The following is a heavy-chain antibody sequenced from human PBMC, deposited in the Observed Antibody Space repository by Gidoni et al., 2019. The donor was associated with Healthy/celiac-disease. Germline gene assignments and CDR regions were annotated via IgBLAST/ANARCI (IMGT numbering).Heavy chain of an antibody. Sequence: QVQLVESGGGVVEPGRSLRLPCASPGFPFSRYAMTWVRQAPGKGLEWVAVISYDGSNKYYADSVKGRFTISRDNSKNTLHLQMNSLRAEDTAVYYCARESGTTDAYYFDYWGQGTLVTVSS. D-gene: IGHD1-1*01. CDR3: ARESGTTDAYYFDY. CDR1: GFPFSRYA. CDR2: ISYDGSNK. J-gene: IGHJ4*02. V-gene: IGHV3-30-3*01.